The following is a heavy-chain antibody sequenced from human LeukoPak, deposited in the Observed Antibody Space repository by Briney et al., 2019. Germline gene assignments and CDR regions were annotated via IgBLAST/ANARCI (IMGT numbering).Heavy chain of an antibody. D-gene: IGHD1-14*01. J-gene: IGHJ5*02. V-gene: IGHV5-51*01. CDR2: IYPGDSDT. CDR3: AREPVLRSHWFDP. Sequence: GESLKISCKGSGYSFTTYWIGWVRQMPGKGLEWMGIIYPGDSDTRYSPSLQGQVTISADKSISTAYLQWSSLKASDTAMYYCAREPVLRSHWFDPWGQGTLVTVSS. CDR1: GYSFTTYW.